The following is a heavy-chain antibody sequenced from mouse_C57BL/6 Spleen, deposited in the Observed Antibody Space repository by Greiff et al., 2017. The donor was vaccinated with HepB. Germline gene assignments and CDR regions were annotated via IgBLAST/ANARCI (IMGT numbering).Heavy chain of an antibody. J-gene: IGHJ2*01. Sequence: QVQLQQSGAELVKPGASVKLSCKASGYTFTSYWMQWVKQRPGQGLEWIGEIDPSDSYTNYNQKFKGKATLTVDTSSSTAYMQLSSLTSEDSAVYYCATGTGPYFDYWGQGTTLTVSS. CDR2: IDPSDSYT. V-gene: IGHV1-50*01. D-gene: IGHD4-1*01. CDR3: ATGTGPYFDY. CDR1: GYTFTSYW.